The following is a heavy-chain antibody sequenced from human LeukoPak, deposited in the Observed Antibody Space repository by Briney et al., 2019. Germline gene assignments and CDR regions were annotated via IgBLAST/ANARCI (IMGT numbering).Heavy chain of an antibody. Sequence: ASVKVSCKASGYTFSNHDIHWVRQAPGQRLEWMGWINAGDGDTKYSQEFQGRVTITRDTSATTAYMELSSLRSEDTAVYYCARGNYWGQGTLVTVSS. CDR3: ARGNY. CDR1: GYTFSNHD. CDR2: INAGDGDT. J-gene: IGHJ4*02. V-gene: IGHV1-3*03.